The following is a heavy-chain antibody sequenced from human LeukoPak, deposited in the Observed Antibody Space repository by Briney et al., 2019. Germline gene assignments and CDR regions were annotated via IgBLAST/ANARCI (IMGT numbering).Heavy chain of an antibody. V-gene: IGHV4-59*01. J-gene: IGHJ2*01. D-gene: IGHD5-18*01. CDR1: GDSISTCY. CDR2: IYYSGST. CDR3: AREDTYGSDWYFDL. Sequence: PSETLSLTCIVSGDSISTCYWSWIRQPPGKGLEWIGYIYYSGSTSYNPSLKSRVTISVDTSKNQFSLKLSSVTAADTAVYYCAREDTYGSDWYFDLWGRGTLVTVSS.